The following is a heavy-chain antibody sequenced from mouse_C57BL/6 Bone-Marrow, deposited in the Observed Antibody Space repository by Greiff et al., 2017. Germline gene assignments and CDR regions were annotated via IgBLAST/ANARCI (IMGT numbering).Heavy chain of an antibody. CDR2: ISYDGSN. CDR1: GYSITSGYY. Sequence: EVKLEESGPGLVKPSQSLSLTCSVTGYSITSGYYWNWIRQFPGNKLEWMGYISYDGSNNYNPSLKNRISITRDTSKNQFFLKLNSVTTEDTATYYCARKGPLLRAMDYWGQGTSVTVSS. V-gene: IGHV3-6*01. J-gene: IGHJ4*01. D-gene: IGHD1-2*01. CDR3: ARKGPLLRAMDY.